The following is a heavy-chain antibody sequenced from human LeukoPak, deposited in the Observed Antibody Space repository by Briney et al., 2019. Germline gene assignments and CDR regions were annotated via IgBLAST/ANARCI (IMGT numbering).Heavy chain of an antibody. Sequence: SETLSLTCTVSGGSISSYYWSWIRQPPGKGLEWIGYIYYSGSTYYNPSLKSRVTISVDTSKNQFSLKLSSVTAADTAVYYCARLGGQTYYYDSSGYRRYPHLDYWGQGTLDTVSS. CDR1: GGSISSYY. V-gene: IGHV4-59*08. D-gene: IGHD3-22*01. CDR3: ARLGGQTYYYDSSGYRRYPHLDY. CDR2: IYYSGST. J-gene: IGHJ4*02.